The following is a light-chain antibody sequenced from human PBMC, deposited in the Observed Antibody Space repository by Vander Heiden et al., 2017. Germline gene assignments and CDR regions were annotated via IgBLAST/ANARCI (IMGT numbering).Light chain of an antibody. J-gene: IGKJ2*01. CDR2: GAS. CDR3: QQYNNWPYT. Sequence: EIVMTQSSATLSMSPGGRATLSCRASQSVSSNLAWYQQKPGQAPRLLIYGASTRATGIPARFSGSGSGTEFTLTISSLQSEDFAVYYCQQYNNWPYTFGQGTKLEIK. V-gene: IGKV3-15*01. CDR1: QSVSSN.